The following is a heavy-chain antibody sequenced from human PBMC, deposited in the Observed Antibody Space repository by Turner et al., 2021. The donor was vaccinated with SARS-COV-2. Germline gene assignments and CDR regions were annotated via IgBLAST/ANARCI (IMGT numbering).Heavy chain of an antibody. CDR1: GGPISHFY. J-gene: IGHJ5*02. D-gene: IGHD4-17*01. CDR3: ARDGDLRRNWFDP. CDR2: IYSSGST. Sequence: QVQLPESGPRLVKPSETLSLTCSVSGGPISHFYWSWTRQPAGKGLEWIGRIYSSGSTNYNPSLKSRITMSIDTSKNQFSLKVNSVTAADTAVYYCARDGDLRRNWFDPWGQGTLVTVSS. V-gene: IGHV4-4*07.